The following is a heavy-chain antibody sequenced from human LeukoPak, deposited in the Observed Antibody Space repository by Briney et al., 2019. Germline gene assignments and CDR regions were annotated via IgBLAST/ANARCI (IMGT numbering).Heavy chain of an antibody. V-gene: IGHV3-21*01. J-gene: IGHJ6*03. CDR1: GFTFSSYS. CDR2: ISSSSSYI. D-gene: IGHD3-22*01. CDR3: ARVGYYDSSGYSEVDYYYMDV. Sequence: PGGSLRLSCAASGFTFSSYSMNWVRQAPGKGLEWVSSISSSSSYIYYADSVKGRFTISRDNAKNSLYLQMNSLRAEDTAVYYCARVGYYDSSGYSEVDYYYMDVWGKGTTVTVSS.